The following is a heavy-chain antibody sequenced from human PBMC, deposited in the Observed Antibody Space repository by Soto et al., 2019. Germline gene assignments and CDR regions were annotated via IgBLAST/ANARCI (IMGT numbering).Heavy chain of an antibody. Sequence: GGSLRLSCAASGFTFSSYWMSWVRQAPGKGLEWVANIKQDGSEKYYVDSVKGRFTISRDNAKNSLYLQMNSLRAEDTAVYYCARDNEVLRFLEWLRGGMDVWGQGTTVTVSS. CDR3: ARDNEVLRFLEWLRGGMDV. J-gene: IGHJ6*02. D-gene: IGHD3-3*01. CDR1: GFTFSSYW. V-gene: IGHV3-7*05. CDR2: IKQDGSEK.